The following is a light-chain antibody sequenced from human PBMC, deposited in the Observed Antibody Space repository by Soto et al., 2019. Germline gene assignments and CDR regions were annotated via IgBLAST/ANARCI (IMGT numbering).Light chain of an antibody. CDR3: QQLNSYPIT. Sequence: DIQMTQSPSTLSASVGDTVTISCRASQSISPWLAWYQQKPGKAPKLLIYKASSLESGVPSRFSGSGSGTEFTLTISSLQPEDFATYYCQQLNSYPITFGQGTRLEIK. CDR1: QSISPW. V-gene: IGKV1-5*03. J-gene: IGKJ5*01. CDR2: KAS.